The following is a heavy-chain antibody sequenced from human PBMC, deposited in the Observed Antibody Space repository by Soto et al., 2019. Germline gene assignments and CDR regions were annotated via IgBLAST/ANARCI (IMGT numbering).Heavy chain of an antibody. D-gene: IGHD6-13*01. V-gene: IGHV1-3*01. CDR3: ARDQGIAASGMDV. J-gene: IGHJ6*02. CDR2: INAGNVNT. CDR1: GYTFTSYA. Sequence: GASVKVSCKASGYTFTSYAMHWVRQAPGQRLEWMGWINAGNVNTKYSQKFQGRVTITRDTSASTAYMELSSLRSEDTAVYYCARDQGIAASGMDVWGQGTTVTVSS.